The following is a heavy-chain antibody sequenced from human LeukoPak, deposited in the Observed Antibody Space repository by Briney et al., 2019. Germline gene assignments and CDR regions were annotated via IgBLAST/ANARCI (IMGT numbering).Heavy chain of an antibody. Sequence: GGSLRLSCAASGFTFSSYAMSWVRQAPGKGLEWVSAISGSGGSTYYADSVKGRFTISRDNSKNTLYLQMNSLRAEDTAVYYCAKSTDYYDSSGYYRVFDYWGQGTLVTVSS. V-gene: IGHV3-23*01. D-gene: IGHD3-22*01. CDR3: AKSTDYYDSSGYYRVFDY. CDR2: ISGSGGST. J-gene: IGHJ4*02. CDR1: GFTFSSYA.